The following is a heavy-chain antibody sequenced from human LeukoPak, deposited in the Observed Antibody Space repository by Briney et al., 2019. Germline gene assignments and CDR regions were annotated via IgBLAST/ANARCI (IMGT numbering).Heavy chain of an antibody. CDR3: ARRKQWLVRDYYYYMDV. CDR1: GYTFTGYY. CDR2: ISAYNGNT. D-gene: IGHD6-19*01. V-gene: IGHV1-18*04. Sequence: VASVKVSCKASGYTFTGYYMHWVRQAPGQGLEWMGWISAYNGNTNYAQKLQGRVTMTTDTSTSTAYMELRSLRSDDTAVYYSARRKQWLVRDYYYYMDVWGKGTTVTVSS. J-gene: IGHJ6*03.